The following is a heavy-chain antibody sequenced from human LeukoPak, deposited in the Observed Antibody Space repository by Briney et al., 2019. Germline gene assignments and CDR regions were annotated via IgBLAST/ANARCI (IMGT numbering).Heavy chain of an antibody. CDR2: IYYSGST. Sequence: SETLSLTCTVSGGSISSSDYYWGWIRQPPGKGLEWIGSIYYSGSTNYNPSLKSRVTISVDTSKNQFSLKLSSVTAADTAVYYCARVAVNYDILTGYYTPGYFDYWGQGTLVTVSS. J-gene: IGHJ4*02. V-gene: IGHV4-39*07. CDR3: ARVAVNYDILTGYYTPGYFDY. CDR1: GGSISSSDYY. D-gene: IGHD3-9*01.